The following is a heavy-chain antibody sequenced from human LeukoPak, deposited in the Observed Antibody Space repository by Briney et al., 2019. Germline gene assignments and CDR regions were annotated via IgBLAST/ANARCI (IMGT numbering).Heavy chain of an antibody. V-gene: IGHV1-69*13. Sequence: ASVKVSCKASGGTFSSYAISWVRQAPGQGLEWMGGIIPIFGTANYAQKFQGRVTITADESTSTAYMELSSLRSEDTAVYYCARDVGGYYDSSGLLGAFDIWGQGTMVTVSS. CDR2: IIPIFGTA. D-gene: IGHD3-22*01. CDR3: ARDVGGYYDSSGLLGAFDI. J-gene: IGHJ3*02. CDR1: GGTFSSYA.